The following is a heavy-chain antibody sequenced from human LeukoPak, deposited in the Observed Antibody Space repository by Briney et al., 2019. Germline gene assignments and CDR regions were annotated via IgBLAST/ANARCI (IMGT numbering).Heavy chain of an antibody. Sequence: GGSLRLSCAASGFTFSSYGMHWVRQAPGKGLEWVAVISYDGSNKYYADSVKGRFTISRDNSKNTLYLQMNSLRAEDTAVYYCARGGYCSGGSCYRGALDAEYFQHWGQGALVTVSS. CDR1: GFTFSSYG. CDR3: ARGGYCSGGSCYRGALDAEYFQH. CDR2: ISYDGSNK. J-gene: IGHJ1*01. V-gene: IGHV3-30*03. D-gene: IGHD2-15*01.